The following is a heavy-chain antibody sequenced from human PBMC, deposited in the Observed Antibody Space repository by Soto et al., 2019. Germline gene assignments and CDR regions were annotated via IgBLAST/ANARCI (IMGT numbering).Heavy chain of an antibody. CDR2: SRNKANSYTT. CDR3: ARVRQRYIGYFDY. Sequence: EVQLVESGGGLVQPGGSLRLSCAASGFTFSDHYMDWVRQAPGKGLEWVGRSRNKANSYTTEYAASVKGRFTISRDDSKNSLYLQMNSLKTEDTAVYYCARVRQRYIGYFDYWGQGTLVTVSS. J-gene: IGHJ4*02. D-gene: IGHD3-9*01. CDR1: GFTFSDHY. V-gene: IGHV3-72*01.